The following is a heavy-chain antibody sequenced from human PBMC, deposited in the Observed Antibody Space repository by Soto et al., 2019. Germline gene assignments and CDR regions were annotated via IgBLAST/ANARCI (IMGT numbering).Heavy chain of an antibody. Sequence: GGSLRLSCAASGSTFSNYAMNWVRQAPGKGLEWVSSIRGSGGGTFYADSVKGRFAISRDNSRNTVYLQMNSLRAEDTAVYYCARDRDYFDTSGYYYYFDSWGQGTLVTVSS. CDR2: IRGSGGGT. J-gene: IGHJ4*02. CDR1: GSTFSNYA. CDR3: ARDRDYFDTSGYYYYFDS. V-gene: IGHV3-23*01. D-gene: IGHD3-22*01.